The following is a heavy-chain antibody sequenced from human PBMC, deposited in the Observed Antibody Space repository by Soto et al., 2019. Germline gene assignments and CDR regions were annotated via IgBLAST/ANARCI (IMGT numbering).Heavy chain of an antibody. Sequence: ASVKVSCKVSGYTLTELSMHWVRQAPGKGLEWMGGFDPEDGETIYAQKFQGRVTMTEDTSTDTAYMELSSLRSEDTAVYYCATDHMVRGVITPHSPYYYYYGMDVWGQGTTVTVSS. CDR3: ATDHMVRGVITPHSPYYYYYGMDV. D-gene: IGHD3-10*01. CDR1: GYTLTELS. V-gene: IGHV1-24*01. CDR2: FDPEDGET. J-gene: IGHJ6*02.